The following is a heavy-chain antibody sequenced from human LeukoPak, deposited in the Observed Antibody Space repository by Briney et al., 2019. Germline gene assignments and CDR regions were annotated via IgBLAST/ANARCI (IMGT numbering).Heavy chain of an antibody. CDR1: GGTFSSYA. CDR3: ARVKLIGYSYGPN. Sequence: SVKVSCKASGGTFSSYAISWVRQAPGQGLEWMGGIIPIFGTANYAQKFQGRVTITTDESTSTAYMELSSLRSEDTAVYYCARVKLIGYSYGPNWGQGTLVTVSS. CDR2: IIPIFGTA. J-gene: IGHJ4*02. V-gene: IGHV1-69*05. D-gene: IGHD5-18*01.